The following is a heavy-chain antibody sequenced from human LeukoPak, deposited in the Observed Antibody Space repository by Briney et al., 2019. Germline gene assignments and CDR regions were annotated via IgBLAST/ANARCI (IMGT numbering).Heavy chain of an antibody. J-gene: IGHJ4*02. Sequence: GASVKVSCKASGFTFTSSAVQWVRQARGQRLEWIGWIVVGSGNTNYAQKFQERVTITRDMSTSTAYMELSSLRSEDTAVYYCARDAVAAIGPDYWGQGTLVTVSS. V-gene: IGHV1-58*01. CDR1: GFTFTSSA. CDR3: ARDAVAAIGPDY. D-gene: IGHD6-13*01. CDR2: IVVGSGNT.